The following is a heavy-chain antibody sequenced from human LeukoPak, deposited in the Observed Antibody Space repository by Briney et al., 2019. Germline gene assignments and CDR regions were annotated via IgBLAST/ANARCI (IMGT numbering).Heavy chain of an antibody. CDR3: ARGLYRRATSHFDY. V-gene: IGHV4-59*01. CDR1: GGSISRYY. J-gene: IGHJ4*02. D-gene: IGHD5-24*01. CDR2: IYYSGST. Sequence: WETLSLPRGVSGGSISRYYWSWIRRPPGKGLEGIGYIYYSGSTNYNPSLKSRVTISVDTSKNQYSLKLSSVTAADTAVYYCARGLYRRATSHFDYWGQGTLVTVSS.